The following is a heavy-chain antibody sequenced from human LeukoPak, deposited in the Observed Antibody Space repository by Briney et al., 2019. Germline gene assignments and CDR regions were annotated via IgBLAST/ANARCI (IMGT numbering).Heavy chain of an antibody. D-gene: IGHD1-26*01. CDR3: ARGQWEGGRYNWFDS. Sequence: SETLSLTCSVSGASIKRNYWNWIRQPAGTGLKWIGRILASGSTNYNPSLRSRVTLSMDTSKNEFSLTLTSVTAADKGTYYCARGQWEGGRYNWFDSWGQGTLVSVSS. V-gene: IGHV4-4*07. CDR2: ILASGST. J-gene: IGHJ5*01. CDR1: GASIKRNY.